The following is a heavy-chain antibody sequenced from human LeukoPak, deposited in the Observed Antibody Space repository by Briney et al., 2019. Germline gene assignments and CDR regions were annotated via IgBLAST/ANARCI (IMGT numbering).Heavy chain of an antibody. Sequence: PGRSLRLSCAASGFTFSSYGMHWVRQAPGKGLEWVSYISSSSSTIYYADSVKGRFTISRDNAKNSLYLQMNSLRAEDTAVYYCADCSSTSCPVFQHWGQGTLVTVSS. J-gene: IGHJ1*01. V-gene: IGHV3-48*01. CDR2: ISSSSSTI. D-gene: IGHD2-2*01. CDR3: ADCSSTSCPVFQH. CDR1: GFTFSSYG.